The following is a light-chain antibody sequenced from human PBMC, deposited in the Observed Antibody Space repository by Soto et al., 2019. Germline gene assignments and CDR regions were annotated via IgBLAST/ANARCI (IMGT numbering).Light chain of an antibody. J-gene: IGLJ2*01. Sequence: QSVLTQPASVSGSPGQSITISCTGTSNDVGGYNYVSWYQQHPGKAPKLIIYEVTDRPSGVSNRFSGSKSGNTASLTISGLQAEDEADYYCISYTNINYVIFGGGTKVTVL. CDR1: SNDVGGYNY. CDR3: ISYTNINYVI. V-gene: IGLV2-14*01. CDR2: EVT.